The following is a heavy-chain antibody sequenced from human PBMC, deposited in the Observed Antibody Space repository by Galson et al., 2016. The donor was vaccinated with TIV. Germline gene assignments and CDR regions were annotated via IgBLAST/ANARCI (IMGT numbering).Heavy chain of an antibody. Sequence: SVKVSCKASGYTLSTYYMHWLRQAPGQGLEWMGIIDPSVGSTTYSQKFQGRVTMTSDTSTSTVYMELTSLKSEDTAVYYCARRFYFDYWGPGTLVTVSS. V-gene: IGHV1-46*01. CDR3: ARRFYFDY. CDR1: GYTLSTYY. CDR2: IDPSVGST. J-gene: IGHJ4*02.